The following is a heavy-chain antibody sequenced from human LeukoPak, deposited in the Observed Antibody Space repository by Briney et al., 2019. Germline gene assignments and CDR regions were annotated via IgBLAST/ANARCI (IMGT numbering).Heavy chain of an antibody. V-gene: IGHV4-39*01. CDR1: GGSISSSSYY. D-gene: IGHD1-26*01. CDR3: ARPTIGERNAFDI. J-gene: IGHJ3*02. Sequence: PSETLSLTCTVSGGSISSSSYYWGWIRQPPGKGLEWIGNIYYSGSTYYNPSLKSRVTISVDTSKNQFSLKLSSVTAADTAVYYCARPTIGERNAFDIWGQGTMVTVSS. CDR2: IYYSGST.